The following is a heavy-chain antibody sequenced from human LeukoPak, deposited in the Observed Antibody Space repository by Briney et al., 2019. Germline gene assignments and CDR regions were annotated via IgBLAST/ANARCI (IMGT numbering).Heavy chain of an antibody. CDR1: GGTFISYA. CDR2: IIPIFGTA. Sequence: SVKVSCKASGGTFISYAISWVRQAPGQGPEWMGGIIPIFGTANYAQKFQGRVTITADESTSTAYMELSSLRSEDTAVYYCARGPYYCSSTSCYSLQSDYWGQGTLVTVSS. J-gene: IGHJ4*02. CDR3: ARGPYYCSSTSCYSLQSDY. V-gene: IGHV1-69*13. D-gene: IGHD2-2*01.